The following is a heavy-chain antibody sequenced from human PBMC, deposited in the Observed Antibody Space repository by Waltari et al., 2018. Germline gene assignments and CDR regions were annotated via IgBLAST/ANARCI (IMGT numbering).Heavy chain of an antibody. Sequence: EVQLVESGGGLVQPGGSLRLSCSGFGFSDYTMAWVRQAPGKGLDWASGISNSGDMTSYADSVKGRFTISRDPSKNTLFLQMNGLRAEDTAIYYCASAPRPMVSAPFDYWGQGVLVTVSS. J-gene: IGHJ4*02. CDR3: ASAPRPMVSAPFDY. V-gene: IGHV3-23*04. CDR2: ISNSGDMT. CDR1: GFSDYT. D-gene: IGHD2-15*01.